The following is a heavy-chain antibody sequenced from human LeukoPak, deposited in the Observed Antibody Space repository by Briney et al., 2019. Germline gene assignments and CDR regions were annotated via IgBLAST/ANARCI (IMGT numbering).Heavy chain of an antibody. D-gene: IGHD3-10*01. CDR1: GGSISSYY. Sequence: SETLSLTCTVSGGSISSYYWSWIRQPPGKGLEWIAYTYYSGSTNYNPSLKSRVTISVDTSKSQFSLKLKSVTAADTAVYYCARGGYYGSGNDFRFDPWGQGTLVTVSS. CDR3: ARGGYYGSGNDFRFDP. V-gene: IGHV4-59*01. CDR2: TYYSGST. J-gene: IGHJ5*02.